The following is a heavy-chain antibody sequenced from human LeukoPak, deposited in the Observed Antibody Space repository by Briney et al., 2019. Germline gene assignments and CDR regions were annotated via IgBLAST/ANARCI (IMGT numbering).Heavy chain of an antibody. CDR2: INPSGGST. D-gene: IGHD3-22*01. CDR3: ARGQDSSGYYSVSSLDY. J-gene: IGHJ4*02. Sequence: ASVRVSCKASGYTFTSYYMHWVRQAPGQGLEWMGIINPSGGSTSYAQKFQGRVTMTRDTSTSTVYMELSSLRSEDTAVYYCARGQDSSGYYSVSSLDYWGQGTLVTVSS. V-gene: IGHV1-46*01. CDR1: GYTFTSYY.